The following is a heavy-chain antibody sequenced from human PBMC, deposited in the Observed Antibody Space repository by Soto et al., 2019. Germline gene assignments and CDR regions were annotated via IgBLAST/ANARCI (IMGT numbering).Heavy chain of an antibody. Sequence: SETLSLTCTVSGGSISSYYWSWIRQPPEKGLEWIGYIYYSGSTNYNPSLKSRVTISVDTSKNQFSLKLSSVTAADSVVYYCARVYGSGSYYYYYFDYWGQGTLVTVSS. V-gene: IGHV4-59*08. CDR2: IYYSGST. CDR3: ARVYGSGSYYYYYFDY. D-gene: IGHD3-10*01. J-gene: IGHJ4*02. CDR1: GGSISSYY.